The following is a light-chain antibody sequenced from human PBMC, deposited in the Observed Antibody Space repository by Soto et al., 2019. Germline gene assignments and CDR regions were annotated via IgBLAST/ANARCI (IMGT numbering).Light chain of an antibody. CDR3: QQSYNSPQT. V-gene: IGKV1-39*01. J-gene: IGKJ1*01. Sequence: DLQMTQSPSSLSASVGDRVTIACRASQKISNYLNWYQQNSGKAPKLLVYAASTLQSGVTSRFRGSRAGTDFTLTISSLQTEDFATYYCQQSYNSPQTFGQGTKVEIK. CDR1: QKISNY. CDR2: AAS.